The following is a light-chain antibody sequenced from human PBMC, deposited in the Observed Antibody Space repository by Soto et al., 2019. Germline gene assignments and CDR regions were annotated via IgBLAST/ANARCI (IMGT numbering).Light chain of an antibody. CDR1: KTFVSSIGNTT. CDR2: KVS. J-gene: IGKJ3*01. CDR3: MQGTHWPPFT. V-gene: IGKV2-30*01. Sequence: EVGWTQPHLSCPAPLGHPPSTPSSPVKTFVSSIGNTTLNWFQQRPGQSPRRLIYKVSNRDSGVPDRFSGSGSGTDFTLKISRVEAEDVGVYYCMQGTHWPPFTFGPGTKVDIK.